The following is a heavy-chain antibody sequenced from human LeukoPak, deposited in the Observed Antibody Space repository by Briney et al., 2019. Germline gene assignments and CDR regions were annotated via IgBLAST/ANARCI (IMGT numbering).Heavy chain of an antibody. D-gene: IGHD6-19*01. J-gene: IGHJ4*02. CDR1: GGSISSSSYY. V-gene: IGHV4-39*01. Sequence: SETLSLTCTVSGGSISSSSYYWGWIRQPPGKGLEWIGGIYYSGSTYYNPSLKGRVTISVDTSKNQFSLKLSSVTAADTAVYYCARQEYSSGYYWGQGTLVTVSS. CDR2: IYYSGST. CDR3: ARQEYSSGYY.